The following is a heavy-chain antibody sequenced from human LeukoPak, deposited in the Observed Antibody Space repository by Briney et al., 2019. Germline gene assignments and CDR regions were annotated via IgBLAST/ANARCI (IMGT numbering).Heavy chain of an antibody. J-gene: IGHJ4*02. CDR3: ARAGGYYDSSGYGIDY. CDR2: IYTSGST. CDR1: GGSISSYY. D-gene: IGHD3-22*01. V-gene: IGHV4-4*07. Sequence: LETLSLTCTVSGGSISSYYWSWIRQPAGKGLEWIGRIYTSGSTNYNPSLKSRVTMSVDTSKNQFSLKLSSVTAADTAVYYCARAGGYYDSSGYGIDYWGQGTLVTVSS.